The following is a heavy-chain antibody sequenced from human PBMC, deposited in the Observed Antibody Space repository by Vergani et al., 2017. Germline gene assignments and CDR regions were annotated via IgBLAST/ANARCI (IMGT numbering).Heavy chain of an antibody. D-gene: IGHD6-25*01. CDR2: IYYSGST. V-gene: IGHV4-39*01. Sequence: QVQLQQWGAGLLKPSETLSLTCTVSGGSISSSSYYWGWIRQPPGKGLEWIGSIYYSGSTYYNPSLKSRVTISVDTSKNQFSLKLSSVTAADTAVYYCARALRGSGGDYWGQGTLVTVSS. J-gene: IGHJ4*02. CDR3: ARALRGSGGDY. CDR1: GGSISSSSYY.